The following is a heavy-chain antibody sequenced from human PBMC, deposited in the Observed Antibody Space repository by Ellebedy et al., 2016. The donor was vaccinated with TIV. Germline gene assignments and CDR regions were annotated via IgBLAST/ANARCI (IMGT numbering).Heavy chain of an antibody. D-gene: IGHD6-13*01. CDR2: TYYRSKWYI. J-gene: IGHJ6*02. CDR1: GDSVSSNSAA. V-gene: IGHV6-1*01. CDR3: ARVVGGTPRGLHSSSELETTDHYYIMDV. Sequence: SQTLSLTCVISGDSVSSNSAAWNWIRQSPSRGLEWLGRTYYRSKWYIDSAVSVRSRITINPDTSKNQFSLRLSSVTAADTDVYYCARVVGGTPRGLHSSSELETTDHYYIMDVWGQGTKVTVSS.